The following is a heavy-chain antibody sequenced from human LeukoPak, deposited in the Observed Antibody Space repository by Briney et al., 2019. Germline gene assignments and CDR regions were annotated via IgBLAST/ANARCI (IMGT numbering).Heavy chain of an antibody. CDR2: ISWNSGTI. D-gene: IGHD6-19*01. Sequence: PGGSLRLSCAAPGFTFSSYWMSWVRQAPGKGLEWVSGISWNSGTIDYADSVRGRFTISRDNAKNSLYLQMDSLRVEDTAFYYCAKDNRRHYTSGPNPDSLHWGQGALVTVSS. V-gene: IGHV3-9*01. CDR3: AKDNRRHYTSGPNPDSLH. J-gene: IGHJ4*02. CDR1: GFTFSSYW.